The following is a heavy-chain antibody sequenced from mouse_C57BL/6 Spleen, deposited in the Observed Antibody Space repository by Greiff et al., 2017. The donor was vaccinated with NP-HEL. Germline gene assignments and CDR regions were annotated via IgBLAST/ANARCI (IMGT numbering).Heavy chain of an antibody. D-gene: IGHD2-5*01. CDR3: ARDGYDSNYVYFDY. J-gene: IGHJ2*01. CDR1: GFTFSSYA. CDR2: ISDGGSYT. Sequence: EVKVEESGGGLVKPGGSLKLSCAASGFTFSSYAMSWVRQTPEKRLEWVATISDGGSYTYYPDNVKGRFTISSANAKNNRYLQMSHLKSEDTAMYYCARDGYDSNYVYFDYWGQGTTLTVSS. V-gene: IGHV5-4*01.